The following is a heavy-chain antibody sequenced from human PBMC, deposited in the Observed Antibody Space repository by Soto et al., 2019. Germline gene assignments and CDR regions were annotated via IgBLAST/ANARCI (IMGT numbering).Heavy chain of an antibody. Sequence: EVQLVQSGAEVKKPGESLKISCKGSGYSFTSYWIGWVRQMPGKGLEWMGIIYPGDSDTRYSPSFQGQVTISADKSISTAYVQWSSLKASDTAMYYCARLAGYSSSWYENYYYYGMDVWGQGTTVTVSS. V-gene: IGHV5-51*01. J-gene: IGHJ6*02. CDR1: GYSFTSYW. D-gene: IGHD6-13*01. CDR3: ARLAGYSSSWYENYYYYGMDV. CDR2: IYPGDSDT.